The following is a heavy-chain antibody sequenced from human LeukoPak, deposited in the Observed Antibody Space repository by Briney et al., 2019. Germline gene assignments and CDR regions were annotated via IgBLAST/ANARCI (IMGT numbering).Heavy chain of an antibody. CDR2: IITIFGTA. CDR3: AGSFLGYCGGDCYSHLDY. D-gene: IGHD2-21*02. Sequence: ASVKVSCKASGGTFSSYAISWVRQAPGQGLEWMGGIITIFGTANYAQKFQGRVTITADESTSTAYMELSSLRSEDTAVYYCAGSFLGYCGGDCYSHLDYWGQGTLVTVSS. V-gene: IGHV1-69*01. J-gene: IGHJ4*02. CDR1: GGTFSSYA.